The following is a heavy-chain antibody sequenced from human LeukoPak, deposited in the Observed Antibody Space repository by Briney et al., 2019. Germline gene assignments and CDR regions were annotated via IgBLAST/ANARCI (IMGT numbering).Heavy chain of an antibody. CDR2: IYYSGST. CDR3: AIVRPTSPSYAFDI. D-gene: IGHD1-26*01. Sequence: SETLSLTCTVAGGSISSGDYYWSWIRQPPGKGLEWIGYIYYSGSTYYNPSLKSRVTISVDTSKNQFSLKLSSVTAADTAVYYCAIVRPTSPSYAFDIWGQGTMVTVSS. V-gene: IGHV4-30-4*01. J-gene: IGHJ3*02. CDR1: GGSISSGDYY.